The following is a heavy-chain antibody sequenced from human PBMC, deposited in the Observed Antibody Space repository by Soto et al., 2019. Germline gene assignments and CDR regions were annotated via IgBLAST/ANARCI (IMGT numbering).Heavy chain of an antibody. J-gene: IGHJ5*02. CDR2: ISSGAAYI. D-gene: IGHD1-26*01. Sequence: EVQVVESGGGLVKPGGSLTLSCNFTFSLYSMNWVRQAPGKGLEWVASISSGAAYIKYADSVQGRFTISRDNAKSSVSLQMGSVRVEDTAVYFCTRDEGGSYDSWFHPWGQGTQVTVSA. CDR1: TFSLYS. V-gene: IGHV3-21*01. CDR3: TRDEGGSYDSWFHP.